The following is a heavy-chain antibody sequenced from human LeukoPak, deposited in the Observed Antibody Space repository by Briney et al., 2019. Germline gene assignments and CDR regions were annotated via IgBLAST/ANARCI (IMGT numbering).Heavy chain of an antibody. Sequence: GGSLRLSCAASGFTFEDYAMHWVRQAPGKGLEWVSGISWNSGSIGYADSVKGRFTISRDNAKNSLYLQMNSLRAEDTALYYCAKEGTAMSYFDYWGQGTLVTVSS. CDR3: AKEGTAMSYFDY. CDR2: ISWNSGSI. V-gene: IGHV3-9*01. CDR1: GFTFEDYA. J-gene: IGHJ4*02. D-gene: IGHD5-18*01.